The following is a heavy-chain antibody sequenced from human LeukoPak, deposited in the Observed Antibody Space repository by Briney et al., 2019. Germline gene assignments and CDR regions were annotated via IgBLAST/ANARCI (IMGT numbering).Heavy chain of an antibody. V-gene: IGHV3-13*04. Sequence: PGGSLRLSCAASGLTFSGYDMHWVRQATGKGLEWVSGIGTAGDTYYSGSVKGRFTISRENAKNSLYLQMNSLRAGDTAVYYCAREGRSSGWYYFDYWGQGTLVTVSS. CDR1: GLTFSGYD. CDR2: IGTAGDT. D-gene: IGHD6-19*01. J-gene: IGHJ4*02. CDR3: AREGRSSGWYYFDY.